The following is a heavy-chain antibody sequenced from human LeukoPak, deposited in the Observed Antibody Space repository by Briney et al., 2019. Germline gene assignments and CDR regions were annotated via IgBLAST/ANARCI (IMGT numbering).Heavy chain of an antibody. CDR1: GFTFSAHG. J-gene: IGHJ4*02. CDR3: AREASGYYRDF. CDR2: IWYDGSKQ. D-gene: IGHD3-3*01. Sequence: GGSLRLSCAAPGFTFSAHGMHWVRQAPGKGLEWVAVIWYDGSKQEYAESVKGRFTISRDDSKNTLYLQMNSRRAEDTAVYYCAREASGYYRDFWGQGTLVTVSS. V-gene: IGHV3-33*01.